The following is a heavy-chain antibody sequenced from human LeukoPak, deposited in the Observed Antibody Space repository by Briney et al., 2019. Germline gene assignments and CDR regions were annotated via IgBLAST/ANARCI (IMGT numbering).Heavy chain of an antibody. D-gene: IGHD3-10*01. J-gene: IGHJ4*02. CDR2: IKQDGSEK. CDR3: ARFYYGSGSYYRYFDY. Sequence: PGGSLRLSCAASGFTFSSYWMSWVRQAPGKGLEWVANIKQDGSEKYYVDSVKGRFTISRDNAKNSLYLQMNSLRAEDTAVYYCARFYYGSGSYYRYFDYWGQGTLVTVSS. CDR1: GFTFSSYW. V-gene: IGHV3-7*05.